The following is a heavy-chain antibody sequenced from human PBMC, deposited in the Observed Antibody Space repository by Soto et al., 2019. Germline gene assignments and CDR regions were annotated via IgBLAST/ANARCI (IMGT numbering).Heavy chain of an antibody. CDR2: IWYDVSNK. Sequence: LRLSCAASGFTFSNYRMHWVRQAPAKGLEWVTVIWYDVSNKYYADSVKGRFTISRDNSKSMLYLQMNSLRAEDTAVYYCARDRGYSGSGTRFSGMDVWGQGTTVTVSS. CDR3: ARDRGYSGSGTRFSGMDV. J-gene: IGHJ6*02. D-gene: IGHD3-10*01. CDR1: GFTFSNYR. V-gene: IGHV3-33*01.